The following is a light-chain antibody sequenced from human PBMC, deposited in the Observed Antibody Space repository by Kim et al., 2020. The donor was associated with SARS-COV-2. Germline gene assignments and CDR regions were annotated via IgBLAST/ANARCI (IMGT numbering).Light chain of an antibody. Sequence: DIVMTQSPDSLSVSLGERATINCKSSRSVLYSSNNKNYLAWYQQKPGLPPRLLVYWASTRESGVPDRFSGSGSGTVFTLTISSLQADDVAIYYCQQYFGPPYTFGQGTKLEI. CDR3: QQYFGPPYT. CDR1: RSVLYSSNNKNY. V-gene: IGKV4-1*01. J-gene: IGKJ2*01. CDR2: WAS.